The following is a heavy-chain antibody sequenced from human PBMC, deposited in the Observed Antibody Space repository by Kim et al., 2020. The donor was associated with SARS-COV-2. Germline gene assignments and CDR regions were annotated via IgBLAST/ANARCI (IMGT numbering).Heavy chain of an antibody. Sequence: YADSVKGRFTISRDNAKNTLYLQMNSLRAEDTAVYYCSRRAYSSGWWYFDYWGQGTLVTVSS. V-gene: IGHV3-74*01. J-gene: IGHJ4*02. D-gene: IGHD6-19*01. CDR3: SRRAYSSGWWYFDY.